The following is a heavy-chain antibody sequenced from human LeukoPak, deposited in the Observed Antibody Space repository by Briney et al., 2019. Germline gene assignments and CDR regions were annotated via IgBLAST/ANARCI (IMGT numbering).Heavy chain of an antibody. CDR3: ARVRDDFWGGYDNNWFDP. D-gene: IGHD3-3*01. J-gene: IGHJ5*02. CDR2: IYTSGST. V-gene: IGHV4-59*10. Sequence: PSETLSLTCAVYGGSFSGYYWSWIRQPAGKGLEWIGRIYTSGSTNYNPSLKSRVTMSVDTSKNQFSLKLSSVTAADTAVYYCARVRDDFWGGYDNNWFDPWGQGTLVTVSS. CDR1: GGSFSGYY.